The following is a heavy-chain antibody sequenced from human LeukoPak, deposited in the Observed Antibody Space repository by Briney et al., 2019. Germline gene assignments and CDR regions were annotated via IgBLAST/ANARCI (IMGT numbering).Heavy chain of an antibody. D-gene: IGHD5-18*01. J-gene: IGHJ4*02. V-gene: IGHV4-59*08. CDR3: ARHEAAMVPFDY. Sequence: PSETLSLTCTVSGGSISSYYWSWIRQPPGKGLEWIGYIYYSGSTNYNPSLKSRVTISVDTSKNQFSLKLSSVTAADTAVYYCARHEAAMVPFDYWGQGTLVTVSS. CDR2: IYYSGST. CDR1: GGSISSYY.